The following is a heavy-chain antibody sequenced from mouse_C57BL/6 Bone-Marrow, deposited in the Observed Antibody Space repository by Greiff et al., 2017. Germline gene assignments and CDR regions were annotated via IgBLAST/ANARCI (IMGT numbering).Heavy chain of an antibody. J-gene: IGHJ3*01. V-gene: IGHV1-19*01. Sequence: EVQLQQSGPVLVKPGASVKMSCKASGYTFTDYYMNWVKQSHGKSLEWIGVINPYNGGTSYNQKFKGKATLTVDKSSSTAYKVLNSLTSEDSAVYYCAREGYGSSPAWFAYWGQGTLVTVSA. D-gene: IGHD1-1*01. CDR3: AREGYGSSPAWFAY. CDR1: GYTFTDYY. CDR2: INPYNGGT.